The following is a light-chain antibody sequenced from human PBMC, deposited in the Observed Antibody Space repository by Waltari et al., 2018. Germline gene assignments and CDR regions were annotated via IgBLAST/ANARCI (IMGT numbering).Light chain of an antibody. Sequence: DIQMTQSPSSLSASVGDRVTITCQASQDISNYLNLYQQKPGKAPKLLIYDASNLETGVPSRFSGSGSGTDFTFTISSLQPEDIATYYCQQYGSSPWTFGQGTKVEIK. J-gene: IGKJ1*01. V-gene: IGKV1-33*01. CDR2: DAS. CDR1: QDISNY. CDR3: QQYGSSPWT.